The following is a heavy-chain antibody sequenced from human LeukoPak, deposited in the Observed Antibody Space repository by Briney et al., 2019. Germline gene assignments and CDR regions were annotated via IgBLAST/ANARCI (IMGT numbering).Heavy chain of an antibody. CDR1: GYTFTNYP. V-gene: IGHV1-3*01. Sequence: GPSVKLSCKASGYTFTNYPIHWVREAPGQRLEWMAWINAGNGNTKYSQKFQGRVTITRDTCASTAYMELSSLRSEDTAVYYCATWFGEPRIDYWGQGTLVTVSS. D-gene: IGHD3-10*01. CDR3: ATWFGEPRIDY. CDR2: INAGNGNT. J-gene: IGHJ4*02.